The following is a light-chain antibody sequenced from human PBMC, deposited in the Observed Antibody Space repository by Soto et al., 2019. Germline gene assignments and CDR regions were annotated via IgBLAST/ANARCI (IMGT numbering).Light chain of an antibody. V-gene: IGKV1-5*03. CDR2: KAS. CDR3: QQYDVLPLS. CDR1: QTISSW. J-gene: IGKJ3*01. Sequence: DIQMTQSPSTLSGSVGDRVTITCRASQTISSWLAWYQQKPGKAPKLLIYKASTLKSGVPSRFSGSGSGTEFTLTISSLQPDDFATYYCQQYDVLPLSFGPGTKVDI.